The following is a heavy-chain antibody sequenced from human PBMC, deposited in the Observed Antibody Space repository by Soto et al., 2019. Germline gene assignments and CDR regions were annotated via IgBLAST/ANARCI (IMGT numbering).Heavy chain of an antibody. Sequence: ASVKVSCKSSGYTFTKFGISWVRQAPGQGLEWMGWNSAYNDNTNYAQKFQGRVTITADKSTSTAYMELSSLRSEDTAVYYCANIEKRAGPFDYWGQGTLVTVSS. J-gene: IGHJ4*02. V-gene: IGHV1-18*01. D-gene: IGHD6-13*01. CDR1: GYTFTKFG. CDR3: ANIEKRAGPFDY. CDR2: NSAYNDNT.